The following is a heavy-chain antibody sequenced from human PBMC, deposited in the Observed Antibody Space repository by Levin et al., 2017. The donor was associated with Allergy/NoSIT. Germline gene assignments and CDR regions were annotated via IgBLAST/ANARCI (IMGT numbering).Heavy chain of an antibody. CDR1: GYTFTRYG. V-gene: IGHV1-18*01. D-gene: IGHD3-16*02. CDR3: AREGYVWGSYRPDDAFDI. CDR2: ISAYKGNT. J-gene: IGHJ3*02. Sequence: ASVKVSCKASGYTFTRYGISWVRQAPGQGLEWMGWISAYKGNTKYAEKVQGRVTMTTDTSTSTAFMDLRSLRSDDTAVYYCAREGYVWGSYRPDDAFDIWGQGTMVTVSS.